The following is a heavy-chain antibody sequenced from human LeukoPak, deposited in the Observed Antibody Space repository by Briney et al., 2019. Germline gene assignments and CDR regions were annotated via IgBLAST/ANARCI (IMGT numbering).Heavy chain of an antibody. V-gene: IGHV5-51*01. CDR1: TYTFTSYW. D-gene: IGHD6-13*01. Sequence: GESLKISCKTSTYTFTSYWIGWVRQMPGKGLEWMGIIYPGDSDIRYSPSFQGQVTISADKSISTAYLQWSSLKASDTAMYYCAWGSSWRAFDIWGQGTMVTASS. J-gene: IGHJ3*02. CDR3: AWGSSWRAFDI. CDR2: IYPGDSDI.